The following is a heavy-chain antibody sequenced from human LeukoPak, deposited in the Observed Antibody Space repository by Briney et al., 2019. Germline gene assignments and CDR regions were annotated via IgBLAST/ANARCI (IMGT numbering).Heavy chain of an antibody. CDR1: GGSVSSGSYY. CDR3: ARVSLGGEAFDI. D-gene: IGHD3-10*01. Sequence: PSETLSLTCTVSGGSVSSGSYYWSWIRQPPGKGPEWIGYIYYSGSTNYNPSLKSRVTISVDTSKNQFSLKLSSVTAADTAVYYWARVSLGGEAFDIWGQGTMVTASS. J-gene: IGHJ3*02. CDR2: IYYSGST. V-gene: IGHV4-61*01.